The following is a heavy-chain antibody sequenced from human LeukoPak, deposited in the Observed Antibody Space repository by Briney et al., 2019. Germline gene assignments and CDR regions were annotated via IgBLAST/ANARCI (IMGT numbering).Heavy chain of an antibody. Sequence: GGSLRLSCAASGFTFSSYAMHWVRQAPGKGLEYVSAISSNGGSTYYANSVKGRFTIFRDNSKDTLYLQMGSLRAEDMAVYYCARSYSGSWYDHWGQGTLVTVSS. V-gene: IGHV3-64*01. CDR1: GFTFSSYA. J-gene: IGHJ5*02. D-gene: IGHD6-13*01. CDR3: ARSYSGSWYDH. CDR2: ISSNGGST.